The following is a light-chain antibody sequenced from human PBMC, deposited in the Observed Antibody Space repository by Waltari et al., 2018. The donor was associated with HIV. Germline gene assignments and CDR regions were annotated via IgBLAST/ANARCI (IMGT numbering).Light chain of an antibody. CDR2: DAI. CDR3: QQRSDSPPST. CDR1: QSVGSY. Sequence: IVLTQSPATLSLSPGETATLSCRASQSVGSYLALYQQKPGRAPRLLTHDAINRATGIPARFSGSGSGTDFTLTISSLEPEDFAVYYCQQRSDSPPSTFGGGTKVEI. V-gene: IGKV3-11*01. J-gene: IGKJ4*01.